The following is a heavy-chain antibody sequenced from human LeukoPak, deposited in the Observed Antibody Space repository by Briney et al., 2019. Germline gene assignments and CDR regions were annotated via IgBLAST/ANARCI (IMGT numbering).Heavy chain of an antibody. Sequence: PGGSLRLSCAASGFSVTTNYMSWVRQAPGQGLEWVSVAHSGANTYYADSVKGRFTISRDNSKNTLYLQMNSLRAEDTALYYCARLEMATTDAAFDIWGQGTMVTVSS. CDR1: GFSVTTNY. J-gene: IGHJ3*02. D-gene: IGHD5-24*01. CDR3: ARLEMATTDAAFDI. V-gene: IGHV3-53*01. CDR2: AHSGANT.